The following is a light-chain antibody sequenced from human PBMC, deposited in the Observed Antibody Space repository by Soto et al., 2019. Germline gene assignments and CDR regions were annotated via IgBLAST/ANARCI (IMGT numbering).Light chain of an antibody. J-gene: IGLJ3*02. CDR2: RDG. V-gene: IGLV1-47*01. CDR3: AVWDASLTGWV. Sequence: QPVLTQPPSASGTPGQSLTISCAGSSSNIGSHYVYWYQHLPGTAPKLLIFRDGQRPSGVPDRFFGSKSGTSASLAISGLRSEDEAYYYCAVWDASLTGWVFGGGTKVTVL. CDR1: SSNIGSHY.